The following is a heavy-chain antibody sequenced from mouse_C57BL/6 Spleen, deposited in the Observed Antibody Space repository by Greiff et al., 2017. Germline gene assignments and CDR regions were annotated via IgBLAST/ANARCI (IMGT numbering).Heavy chain of an antibody. CDR1: GYTFTDYE. CDR3: TRSRTYGSSRRGYFDY. D-gene: IGHD1-1*01. J-gene: IGHJ2*01. V-gene: IGHV1-15*01. CDR2: IDPETGGT. Sequence: QVQLQQSGAELVRPGASVTLSCKASGYTFTDYEMHWVKQTPVHGLEWIGAIDPETGGTAYNQKFKGKAILTADKSSSTAYMELRSLTSEDSAVYYCTRSRTYGSSRRGYFDYWGQGTTLTVSS.